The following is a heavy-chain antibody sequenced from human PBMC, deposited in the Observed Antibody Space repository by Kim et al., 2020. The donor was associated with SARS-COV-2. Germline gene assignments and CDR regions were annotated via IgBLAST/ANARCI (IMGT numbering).Heavy chain of an antibody. Sequence: SETLSLTCTVSGDSINRGSYFWNWIRQPAGKGLEWIGRILTGGSTTYSPSLRSRVTISLDTSTNQFSQKLNSVTAADAAIYYCARNPGVWGQGTLVTVSS. CDR1: GDSINRGSYF. V-gene: IGHV4-61*02. CDR2: ILTGGST. J-gene: IGHJ1*01. CDR3: ARNPGV.